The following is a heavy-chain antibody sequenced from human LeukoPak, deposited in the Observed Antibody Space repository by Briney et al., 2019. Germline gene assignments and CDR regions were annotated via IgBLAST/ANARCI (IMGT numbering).Heavy chain of an antibody. CDR1: GFTFSSYW. Sequence: GGSLRLSCAASGFTFSSYWMHWVRRAPGKGLVWVSRINSDGSSTSYADSVKGRFTISRDNAKNSLYLQMNSLRAEDTAVYYCARTSAVAGTAEFDYWGQGTLVTVSS. V-gene: IGHV3-74*01. J-gene: IGHJ4*02. CDR3: ARTSAVAGTAEFDY. CDR2: INSDGSST. D-gene: IGHD6-19*01.